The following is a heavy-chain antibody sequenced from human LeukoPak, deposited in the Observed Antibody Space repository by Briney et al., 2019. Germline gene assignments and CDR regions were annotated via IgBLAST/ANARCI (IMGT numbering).Heavy chain of an antibody. Sequence: SETLSLTCTVSGGSISSYYWSWIREPPGKGLEWIGYIYYSGSPNYNPSLKSRVTISVDTSKNQFSLKLSSVTAADTAVYYCAREPYYYYGMDVWGQGTTVTVSS. CDR3: AREPYYYYGMDV. CDR1: GGSISSYY. CDR2: IYYSGSP. V-gene: IGHV4-59*01. J-gene: IGHJ6*02.